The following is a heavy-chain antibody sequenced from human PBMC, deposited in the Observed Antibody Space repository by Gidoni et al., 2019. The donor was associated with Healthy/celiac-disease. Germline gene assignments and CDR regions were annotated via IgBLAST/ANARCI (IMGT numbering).Heavy chain of an antibody. CDR1: VFTFSSYG. D-gene: IGHD3-3*01. CDR2: IRYDGSNK. CDR3: AKSGNFGVVIDYYYGMDV. Sequence: QVQLVESGGGVVQPGGSLRLSCPASVFTFSSYGMHWVRQAPGKGLEWVAFIRYDGSNKYYADSVKGRFTISRDNSKNTLYLQMNSLRAEDTAVYYCAKSGNFGVVIDYYYGMDVWGQGTTVTVSS. V-gene: IGHV3-30*02. J-gene: IGHJ6*02.